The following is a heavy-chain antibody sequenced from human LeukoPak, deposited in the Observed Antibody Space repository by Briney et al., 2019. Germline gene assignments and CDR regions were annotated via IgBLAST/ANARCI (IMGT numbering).Heavy chain of an antibody. V-gene: IGHV3-7*01. J-gene: IGHJ3*02. CDR3: ARARNGVVVKGAFDI. CDR1: GFTFSSYW. D-gene: IGHD2-2*01. CDR2: IKQDGSEK. Sequence: TGGSLRLSCAASGFTFSSYWMSWVRQAPGKGLEWVANIKQDGSEKYYVDCVKGRFTISRDNAKNSLYLQMNSLRAEDTAVYYCARARNGVVVKGAFDIWGQGTMVTVSS.